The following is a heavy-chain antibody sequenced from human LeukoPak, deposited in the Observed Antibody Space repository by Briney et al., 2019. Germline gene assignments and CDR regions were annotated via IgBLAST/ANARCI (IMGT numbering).Heavy chain of an antibody. CDR1: GFTFSSYA. J-gene: IGHJ6*02. D-gene: IGHD3-10*01. CDR2: ISYDGSNK. Sequence: PGRSLRLSCAASGFTFSSYAMHWVRQAPGKGLEWVAVISYDGSNKYYADSVKGRFTISRDNSKNTLYLQMNSLRAEDTVVYYCARGDYYGSGTYYYYGMDVWGQGTTVTVSS. CDR3: ARGDYYGSGTYYYYGMDV. V-gene: IGHV3-30-3*01.